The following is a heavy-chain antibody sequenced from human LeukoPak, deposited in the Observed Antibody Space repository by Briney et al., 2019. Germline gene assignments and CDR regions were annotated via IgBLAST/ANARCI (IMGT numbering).Heavy chain of an antibody. Sequence: GGSLTLSCAASGFTFSNAWMSWVRRAPGKGLEWVGRIKSKTDGGTTDYAAPVKGRFTISRDDSKNTLYLQMNSLKTEDTAVYYCTTGSYGDSREYYFDYWGQGTLVTVSS. CDR2: IKSKTDGGTT. V-gene: IGHV3-15*01. CDR3: TTGSYGDSREYYFDY. D-gene: IGHD4-17*01. J-gene: IGHJ4*02. CDR1: GFTFSNAW.